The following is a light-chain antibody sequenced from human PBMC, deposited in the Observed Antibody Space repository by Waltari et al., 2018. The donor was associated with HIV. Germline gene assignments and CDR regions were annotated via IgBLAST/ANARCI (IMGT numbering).Light chain of an antibody. V-gene: IGLV1-51*01. CDR1: SSTIGNNY. CDR2: DTN. CDR3: GTWDSSLSAVV. J-gene: IGLJ2*01. Sequence: QSVLTQPPSVSAAPGQKVTISCSGSSSTIGNNYVSWYQQIPGTAPRLVIYDTNDRPSGIPDRCSGSKSGTSATLGITGPQTGDEADYYCGTWDSSLSAVVFGGGTKLTVL.